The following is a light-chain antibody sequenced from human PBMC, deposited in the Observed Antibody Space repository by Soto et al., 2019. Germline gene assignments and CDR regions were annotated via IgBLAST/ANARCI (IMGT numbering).Light chain of an antibody. Sequence: EVVLTQSPGTLSLSPGERATLSCRASQSIARTYLAWDHQKPGQAPSLLIYDISTRATGIPDRLSASGSGTDFTLTISGLETEDFAVYYCQQYGYSPITFGQGTRLEIK. CDR1: QSIARTY. J-gene: IGKJ5*01. CDR3: QQYGYSPIT. CDR2: DIS. V-gene: IGKV3-20*01.